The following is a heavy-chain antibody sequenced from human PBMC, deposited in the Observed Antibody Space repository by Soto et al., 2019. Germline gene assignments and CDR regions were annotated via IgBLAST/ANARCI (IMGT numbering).Heavy chain of an antibody. CDR3: AREADFANSVYVLVY. J-gene: IGHJ4*02. CDR2: VTSSPSSM. CDR1: GFTFSGFS. V-gene: IGHV3-21*01. D-gene: IGHD3-22*01. Sequence: GGSLRLSCAASGFTFSGFSMNWVRQAPGKGLEWVSSVTSSPSSMFYADSVKGRFTISRDDAKDSLFLQMNSLRADDTAVYYCAREADFANSVYVLVYWGLGTLVTVSS.